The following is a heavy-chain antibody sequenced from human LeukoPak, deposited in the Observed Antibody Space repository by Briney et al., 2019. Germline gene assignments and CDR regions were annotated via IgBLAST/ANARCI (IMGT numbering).Heavy chain of an antibody. V-gene: IGHV4-59*01. CDR1: DDSITMYY. CDR2: VDHTGST. D-gene: IGHD5-18*01. J-gene: IGHJ4*02. CDR3: ARVSGYSYGLDY. Sequence: SETLSLTCSVSDDSITMYYWTWVRQPPGEGLEWIGYVDHTGSTNFNPSLNGRVSISRDTTKNLFSLRLRSVTAADTAVYYCARVSGYSYGLDYWGQGTLVTVSS.